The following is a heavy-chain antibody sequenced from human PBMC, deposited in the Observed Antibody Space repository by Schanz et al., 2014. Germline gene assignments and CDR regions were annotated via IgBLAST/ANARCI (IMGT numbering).Heavy chain of an antibody. V-gene: IGHV3-23*01. D-gene: IGHD2-21*02. J-gene: IGHJ4*02. CDR2: LSGSGCST. CDR1: GFTFSSYA. Sequence: EVQLLESGGGLVQPGGSLRLSCAASGFTFSSYAMSWVRQAPGKGLEWVSALSGSGCSTYYADSVKGRFTISRDNSKNTLYLQMNSLRAEDTAVYYGAKDPSHGDCDYYFDYWGQGTLVTVSS. CDR3: AKDPSHGDCDYYFDY.